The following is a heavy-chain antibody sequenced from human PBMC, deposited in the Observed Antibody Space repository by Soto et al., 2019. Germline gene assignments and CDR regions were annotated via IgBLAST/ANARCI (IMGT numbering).Heavy chain of an antibody. D-gene: IGHD5-18*01. CDR3: ARDSRIPPRLPRSYHVYYCLDV. CDR1: GGSLRSNY. V-gene: IGHV4-59*01. CDR2: IYYSGIT. J-gene: IGHJ6*02. Sequence: SETLSLTCSVSGGSLRSNYWSWIRQSPGKGLEWIGFIYYSGITIYNPSLKSRVTMSLDRSKNQFSLKLNSLTAADTGVYYCARDSRIPPRLPRSYHVYYCLDVWGQGTTVTVSS.